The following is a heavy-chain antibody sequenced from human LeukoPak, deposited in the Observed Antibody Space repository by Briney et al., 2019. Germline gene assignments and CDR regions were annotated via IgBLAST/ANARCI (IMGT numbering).Heavy chain of an antibody. CDR3: ARGLVAGNGGADFDY. CDR1: GFTFSSYA. Sequence: PGGSLRLSCAASGFTFSSYAMHWVRQAPGKGLEWVAVISYDGSNKYYADSVKGRFTISRDNSKNTLYLQMNSLRAEDTAVYYCARGLVAGNGGADFDYWGQGTLVTVSS. D-gene: IGHD6-19*01. CDR2: ISYDGSNK. V-gene: IGHV3-30-3*01. J-gene: IGHJ4*02.